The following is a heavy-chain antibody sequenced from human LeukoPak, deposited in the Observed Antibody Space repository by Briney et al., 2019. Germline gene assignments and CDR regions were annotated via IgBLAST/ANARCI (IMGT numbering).Heavy chain of an antibody. CDR3: ATALASIVGATPLYY. CDR1: GYTLTELS. Sequence: ASVKVSCRVSGYTLTELSMHWVRQAPGKGLEWMGGFDPEDGETIYAQKFQGRVTMTEDTSTDTAYMELSSLRSEDTAVYYCATALASIVGATPLYYWGQGTLVTVSS. J-gene: IGHJ4*02. V-gene: IGHV1-24*01. D-gene: IGHD1-26*01. CDR2: FDPEDGET.